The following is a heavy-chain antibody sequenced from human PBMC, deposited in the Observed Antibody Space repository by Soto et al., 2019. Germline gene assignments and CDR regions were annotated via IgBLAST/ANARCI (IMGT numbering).Heavy chain of an antibody. CDR1: GFTFSDYY. Sequence: QVQLVESGGGLVKPGGSLRLSCAASGFTFSDYYMSWIRQAPGKGLEWVSYISSSGSTIYYADSVKGRFTISRDNAKNSLYLQMNSLRAEDTAVYYCARGRRGGLNYDFWSGYYMDDYWGQGTLVTVSS. CDR3: ARGRRGGLNYDFWSGYYMDDY. CDR2: ISSSGSTI. D-gene: IGHD3-3*01. J-gene: IGHJ4*02. V-gene: IGHV3-11*01.